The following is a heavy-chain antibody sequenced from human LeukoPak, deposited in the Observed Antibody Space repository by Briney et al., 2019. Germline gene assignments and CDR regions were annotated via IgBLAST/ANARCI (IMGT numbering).Heavy chain of an antibody. CDR1: GFTFSSYA. D-gene: IGHD2-2*01. J-gene: IGHJ4*02. CDR3: ARADCSSTSCYEFDY. Sequence: QPGGSLRLSCAASGFTFSSYAMSWVRQAPGKGLEWVSYVRSSGSTIYYADSVKGRFTISRDNAKNSLYLQMNSLRAEDTAVYYCARADCSSTSCYEFDYWGQGTLVTVSS. V-gene: IGHV3-48*03. CDR2: VRSSGSTI.